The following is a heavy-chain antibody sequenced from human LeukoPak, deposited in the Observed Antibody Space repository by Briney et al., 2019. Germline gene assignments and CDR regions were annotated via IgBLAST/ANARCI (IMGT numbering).Heavy chain of an antibody. J-gene: IGHJ4*02. Sequence: GXSXXLSCAXSGXTLRSYDMSWVRQAPGKGLEWVAATSGSGVNSYYADSVRGRFTISRDNSQNTVYLQMDSLRAEDTALYYCSKEYSGYDFDYWGQGTLVTVSS. CDR2: TSGSGVNS. CDR1: GXTLRSYD. CDR3: SKEYSGYDFDY. V-gene: IGHV3-23*01. D-gene: IGHD5-12*01.